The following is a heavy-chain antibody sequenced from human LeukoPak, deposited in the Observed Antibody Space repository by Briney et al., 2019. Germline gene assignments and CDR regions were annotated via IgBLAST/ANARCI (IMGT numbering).Heavy chain of an antibody. CDR1: GGSISNYY. Sequence: PSETLPLTCTVSGGSISNYYWSWIRQPSGKGLEWIGYIYYSGSTNYNPSLKSRVTISVDTSKNQFSLNLSSVTAADTAVYYCARHSPALNSFAFDIWGQGTMVTVSS. CDR3: ARHSPALNSFAFDI. J-gene: IGHJ3*02. V-gene: IGHV4-59*08. CDR2: IYYSGST. D-gene: IGHD4-23*01.